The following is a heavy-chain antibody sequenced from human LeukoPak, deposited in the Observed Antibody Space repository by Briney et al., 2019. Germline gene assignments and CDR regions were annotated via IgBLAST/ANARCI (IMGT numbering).Heavy chain of an antibody. J-gene: IGHJ4*02. CDR3: ARDGGVSGYDLLDY. V-gene: IGHV3-48*04. D-gene: IGHD5-12*01. CDR1: GFTFSAYN. CDR2: NSRSSTTI. Sequence: GGSLRLSCAASGFTFSAYNMYWVRQAPGKGLEWISYNSRSSTTIYYADSVKGRFTISRDSAKNSVYLQMNSLRVEDTAVYYCARDGGVSGYDLLDYWGQGTLVTVSS.